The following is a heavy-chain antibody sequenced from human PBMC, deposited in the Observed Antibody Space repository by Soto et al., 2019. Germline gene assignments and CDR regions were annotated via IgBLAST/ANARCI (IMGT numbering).Heavy chain of an antibody. Sequence: DVQLLESGGGLVQPGGSLRLSCAASGFTFNNFAMSWVRLAPGKGLEWVSGITASGYSTYYADSVRGRFTISRDNLKNTLFLQMNSLRAEDTAVYYCANPITFAGGKYFDYWGQGTLVTVSS. CDR2: ITASGYST. CDR3: ANPITFAGGKYFDY. V-gene: IGHV3-23*01. D-gene: IGHD3-16*01. CDR1: GFTFNNFA. J-gene: IGHJ4*02.